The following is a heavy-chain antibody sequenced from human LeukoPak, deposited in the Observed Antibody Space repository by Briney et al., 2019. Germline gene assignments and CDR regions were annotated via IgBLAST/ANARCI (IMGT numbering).Heavy chain of an antibody. CDR3: AKERGISYTYEFDY. CDR1: GFTGSNNY. D-gene: IGHD3-16*01. Sequence: GGSLRLSCAASGFTGSNNYVSWVRQAPGKGLEWVSAISGSGGSTYYADSVKGRFTISRDNSRNTLYLQMSSLRAEDTAIYYCAKERGISYTYEFDYWGQGALVTVSS. V-gene: IGHV3-23*01. CDR2: ISGSGGST. J-gene: IGHJ4*02.